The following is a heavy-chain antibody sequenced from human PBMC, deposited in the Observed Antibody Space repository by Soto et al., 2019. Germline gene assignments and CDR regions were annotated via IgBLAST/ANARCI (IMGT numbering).Heavy chain of an antibody. J-gene: IGHJ6*02. D-gene: IGHD2-2*01. CDR1: GGSISSSSYY. Sequence: SETLSLTCTVSGGSISSSSYYWGWIRQPPGKGLEWIGSIYYSGSTYYNPSLKSRVTISVDTSKNQFSLKLSSVTAADTAVYYCARHGEYLRPSPLDIVVVPAAIGYYYYGMDVWGQGTTVTVSS. CDR3: ARHGEYLRPSPLDIVVVPAAIGYYYYGMDV. CDR2: IYYSGST. V-gene: IGHV4-39*01.